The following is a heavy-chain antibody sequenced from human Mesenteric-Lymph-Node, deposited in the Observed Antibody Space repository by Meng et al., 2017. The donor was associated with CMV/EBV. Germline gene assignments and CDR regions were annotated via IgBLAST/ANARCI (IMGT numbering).Heavy chain of an antibody. V-gene: IGHV1-46*01. J-gene: IGHJ6*02. CDR2: INPIGGST. CDR1: GGTFSSYT. CDR3: ARAPLVPPAMNYYGMDV. Sequence: ASVKVSCKASGGTFSSYTISWVRQAPGQGLEWMGIINPIGGSTTYAQNFQGRLTLTRDTSTRTVSMELSRLSSDDTFVYYCARAPLVPPAMNYYGMDVWGQGTTVTVSS. D-gene: IGHD2-2*01.